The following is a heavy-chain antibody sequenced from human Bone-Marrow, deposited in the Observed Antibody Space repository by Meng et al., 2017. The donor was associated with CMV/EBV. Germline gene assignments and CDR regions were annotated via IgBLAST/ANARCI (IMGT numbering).Heavy chain of an antibody. J-gene: IGHJ6*02. CDR3: AKESSWYLERGGYYYGMDV. CDR1: GFTFSTSY. D-gene: IGHD6-13*01. V-gene: IGHV3-23*01. Sequence: GESLKISCAASGFTFSTSYMSWVRQAPGKGLEWVSAISGSGGSTYYADSVKGRFTISRDNSKNTLYLQMNSLRAEDTAVYYCAKESSWYLERGGYYYGMDVWGQGTTVTVSS. CDR2: ISGSGGST.